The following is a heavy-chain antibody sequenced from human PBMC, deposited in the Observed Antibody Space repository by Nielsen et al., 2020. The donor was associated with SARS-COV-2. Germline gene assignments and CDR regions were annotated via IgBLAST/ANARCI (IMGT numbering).Heavy chain of an antibody. Sequence: LRLSCAVSGGSISSGGYSWSWIRQPPGKGLEWIGYIYHSGRTYYNPSLKSRVTISVDRSKNQFSLKLSSVTAADTAVYYCARGGRITFGGADNAFDIWGQGTMVTVAS. CDR3: ARGGRITFGGADNAFDI. J-gene: IGHJ3*02. CDR2: IYHSGRT. CDR1: GGSISSGGYS. V-gene: IGHV4-30-2*01. D-gene: IGHD3-16*01.